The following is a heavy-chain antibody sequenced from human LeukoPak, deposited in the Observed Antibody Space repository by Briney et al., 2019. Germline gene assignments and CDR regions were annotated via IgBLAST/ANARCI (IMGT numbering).Heavy chain of an antibody. Sequence: GESLKISCKGSGYTFTTYWIGWVRQMPGKGLEWMGIIYPGDSDTRYSPSFQGQVTISADKSITAAYLQWSSLKASDTAMYYCARVMTTLTGFDFWGQGTLVTVSS. CDR3: ARVMTTLTGFDF. CDR1: GYTFTTYW. D-gene: IGHD2/OR15-2a*01. CDR2: IYPGDSDT. V-gene: IGHV5-51*01. J-gene: IGHJ4*02.